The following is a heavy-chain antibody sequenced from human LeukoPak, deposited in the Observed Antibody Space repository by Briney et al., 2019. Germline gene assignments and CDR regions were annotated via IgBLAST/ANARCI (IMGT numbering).Heavy chain of an antibody. CDR2: IYYSGST. CDR3: AGGEDYGSGSYYNKPPDY. D-gene: IGHD3-10*01. J-gene: IGHJ4*02. Sequence: SETLSLTCTVSGGSISSYYWSWIRQPPGKGLEWTGYIYYSGSTNYNPSLKSRVTISVDTSKNQFSLKLSSVTAADTAVYYCAGGEDYGSGSYYNKPPDYWGQGTLVTVSS. CDR1: GGSISSYY. V-gene: IGHV4-59*01.